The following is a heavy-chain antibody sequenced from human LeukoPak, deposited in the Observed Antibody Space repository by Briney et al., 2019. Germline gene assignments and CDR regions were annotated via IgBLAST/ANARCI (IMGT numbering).Heavy chain of an antibody. CDR1: GGSISSGGYY. V-gene: IGHV4-31*03. Sequence: SETLSLTCTVSGGSISSGGYYWSWIRQHPGKGLEWIGYIYYSGSTYYNPSLKSRVTISVDTSKNQFSLKLSSVTAADTAVHYCARDRIQAAFDYRGQGTLVTVSS. D-gene: IGHD2/OR15-2a*01. CDR3: ARDRIQAAFDY. CDR2: IYYSGST. J-gene: IGHJ4*02.